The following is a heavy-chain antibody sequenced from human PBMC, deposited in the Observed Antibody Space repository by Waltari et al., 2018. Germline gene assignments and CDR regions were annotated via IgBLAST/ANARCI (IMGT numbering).Heavy chain of an antibody. V-gene: IGHV4-34*01. CDR1: GGSFSGYY. Sequence: QVQLQQWGAGLLKPSETLSLTCAVYGGSFSGYYWSWIRQLPGKGLEWIGEINHRGSTTNNPSLKGRVTTSVDTYKNQFSLKLSSVTASDTAVYYCAGPITSYDVWSGNDAFDIWGQGTMVTVSS. CDR3: AGPITSYDVWSGNDAFDI. CDR2: INHRGST. D-gene: IGHD3-3*01. J-gene: IGHJ3*02.